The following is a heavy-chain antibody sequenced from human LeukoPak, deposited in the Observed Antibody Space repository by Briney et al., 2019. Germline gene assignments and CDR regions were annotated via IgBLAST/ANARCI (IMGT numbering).Heavy chain of an antibody. CDR3: TSYTSGWN. J-gene: IGHJ4*02. CDR1: ALTSNSNW. V-gene: IGHV3-74*01. CDR2: INSDGSTT. Sequence: GGSLRLSCAASALTSNSNWMHWVRHAPGKGLVWVSRINSDGSTTNYADSVKGRFTISRDNAKNTLYLQMNSLRAEDTAVYYCTSYTSGWNWGQGTLVTVSS. D-gene: IGHD6-19*01.